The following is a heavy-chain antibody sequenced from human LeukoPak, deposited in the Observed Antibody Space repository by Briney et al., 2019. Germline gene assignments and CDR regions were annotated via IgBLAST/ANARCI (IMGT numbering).Heavy chain of an antibody. D-gene: IGHD3-16*02. V-gene: IGHV4-31*03. Sequence: PSQTLSLTCTVSGGSISSGGYYWSWIRQHPGKGLEWIGYIYYSGSTYYNPSLRSRVTISVDTSKNQFSLKLSSVTAADTAVYYCAREQSWGSYRYTVDYWGQGTLVTVSS. CDR3: AREQSWGSYRYTVDY. CDR2: IYYSGST. J-gene: IGHJ4*02. CDR1: GGSISSGGYY.